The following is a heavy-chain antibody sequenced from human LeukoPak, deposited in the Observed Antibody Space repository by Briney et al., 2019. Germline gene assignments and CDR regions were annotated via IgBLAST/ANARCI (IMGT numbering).Heavy chain of an antibody. CDR2: INAGNGNT. Sequence: PGRSLRLSCAASGFTFSSYAMHWVRQAPGQRLEWMGWINAGNGNTKYSQKFQDRVTVTRDTSTSTAYMELSSLRSEDTAVYYCAKDEKGYYHDTSGYPDAFDIWGQGTKVTVSS. V-gene: IGHV1-3*01. CDR3: AKDEKGYYHDTSGYPDAFDI. CDR1: GFTFSSYA. D-gene: IGHD3-22*01. J-gene: IGHJ3*02.